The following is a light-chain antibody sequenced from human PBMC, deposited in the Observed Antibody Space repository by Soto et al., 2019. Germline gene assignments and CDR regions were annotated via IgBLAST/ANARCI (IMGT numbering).Light chain of an antibody. Sequence: EIVMTQSPATLSVSPSQTATLSCSASESVSSMLAVDQQKPGQSPRLLIYGASTRATGIPARFSGSGSGTEFTLTISGLQSEDFAVYYCQQYNNWPPWTFGQGTKVDIK. CDR3: QQYNNWPPWT. CDR2: GAS. CDR1: ESVSSM. J-gene: IGKJ1*01. V-gene: IGKV3-15*01.